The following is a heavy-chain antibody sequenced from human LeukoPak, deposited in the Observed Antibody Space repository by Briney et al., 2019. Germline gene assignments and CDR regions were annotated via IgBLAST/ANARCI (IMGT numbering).Heavy chain of an antibody. V-gene: IGHV3-23*01. CDR2: ISGSGGST. Sequence: GGSLRLSCAASGFTFSSYAMSWVRQAPGKGLEWVSVISGSGGSTDYADSVKGRFTISRDSSKNTVYLQMNSLRVEDTAVYYCAKRVSGWYWVDYWGQGTLVTVSS. D-gene: IGHD6-19*01. CDR3: AKRVSGWYWVDY. CDR1: GFTFSSYA. J-gene: IGHJ4*02.